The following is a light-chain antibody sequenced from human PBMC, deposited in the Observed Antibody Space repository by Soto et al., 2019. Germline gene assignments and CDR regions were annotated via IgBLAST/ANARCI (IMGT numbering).Light chain of an antibody. CDR1: QSVSTNY. V-gene: IGKV3-20*01. CDR2: GAS. Sequence: EVVLTQSPGTLSLSPGERATLSCRASQSVSTNYLAWYQQKPGQAPRLLIYGASIRATGIPDRFSGSGSGTDFTLTISRLEPEDFAVYYCQQYGNLLWTFGQGTKVDIK. J-gene: IGKJ1*01. CDR3: QQYGNLLWT.